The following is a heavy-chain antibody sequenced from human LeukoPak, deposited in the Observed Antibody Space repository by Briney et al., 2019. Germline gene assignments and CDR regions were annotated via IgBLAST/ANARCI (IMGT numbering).Heavy chain of an antibody. Sequence: ASVKVSCKASGYTFTNYAMKWVRQAPGQGLEWMGWINTNTGNPTYAQGFTGRFVFSLDTSVSTAYLETSSLKAEDTAVYYCARAAYCSDSSCYSRDWGQGTLVTVSS. CDR3: ARAAYCSDSSCYSRD. D-gene: IGHD2-15*01. CDR2: INTNTGNP. J-gene: IGHJ4*02. CDR1: GYTFTNYA. V-gene: IGHV7-4-1*02.